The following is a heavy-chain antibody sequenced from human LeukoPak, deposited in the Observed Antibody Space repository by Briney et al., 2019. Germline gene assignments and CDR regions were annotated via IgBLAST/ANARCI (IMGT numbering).Heavy chain of an antibody. J-gene: IGHJ4*02. V-gene: IGHV4-61*01. CDR1: GGSISSGSYY. D-gene: IGHD6-19*01. CDR2: IYYSGST. CDR3: AREGYSSGWSKNFDY. Sequence: SETLSLTCTVSGGSISSGSYYWSWIRQPPGKGLEWIGYIYYSGSTNYNPSLKSRVTISVDTSKNQFSLKLSSVTAADTAVYYCAREGYSSGWSKNFDYWGQGTLVTVSS.